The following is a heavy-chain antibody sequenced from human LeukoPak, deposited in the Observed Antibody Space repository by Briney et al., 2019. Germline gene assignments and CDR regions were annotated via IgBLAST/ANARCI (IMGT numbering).Heavy chain of an antibody. CDR1: GGSFSGYF. CDR3: ARGPESGSYFAWFGP. D-gene: IGHD3-10*01. Sequence: SETLSLTCAVYGGSFSGYFWNWIRQPPGKGLEWLGEINHSGTTHHNPSLKSRVTISIDTSKNQISLKLPSVTAADSGVYFCARGPESGSYFAWFGPWGQGTLVTVS. CDR2: INHSGTT. V-gene: IGHV4-34*01. J-gene: IGHJ5*02.